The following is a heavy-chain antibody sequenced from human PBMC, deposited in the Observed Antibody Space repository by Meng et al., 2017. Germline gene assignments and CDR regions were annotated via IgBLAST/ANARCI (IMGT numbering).Heavy chain of an antibody. J-gene: IGHJ4*02. D-gene: IGHD6-19*01. Sequence: FAIPGDSVSSNSATWNWIRQSPSRGLEWLGRTYYRSKWYNDYAVSVKSRVTIKPDTSKNHSHLHLNSETPEDTAVYYCVRAARRAVAGSFEYWGQGTLVTVSS. CDR1: GDSVSSNSAT. CDR2: TYYRSKWYN. CDR3: VRAARRAVAGSFEY. V-gene: IGHV6-1*01.